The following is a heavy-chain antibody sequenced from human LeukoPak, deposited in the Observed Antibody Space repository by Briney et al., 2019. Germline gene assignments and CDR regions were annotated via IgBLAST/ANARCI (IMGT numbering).Heavy chain of an antibody. CDR3: ARAPYYSHVEFYFDY. CDR1: GFTFSSYW. V-gene: IGHV3-7*03. J-gene: IGHJ4*02. CDR2: MKQDGSEK. D-gene: IGHD3-22*01. Sequence: PGGSLRLSCVVSGFTFSSYWMSWVRQAPGQGLEWVANMKQDGSEKYYVDSVKGRFTISRDNAKNSLYLQMNSLRAEDTAVYYCARAPYYSHVEFYFDYWGQGTPVTVSS.